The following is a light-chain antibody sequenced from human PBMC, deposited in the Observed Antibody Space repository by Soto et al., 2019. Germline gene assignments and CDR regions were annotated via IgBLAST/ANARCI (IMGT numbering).Light chain of an antibody. J-gene: IGLJ2*01. Sequence: QSALTQPASVSGSPGQSITISCTGTSSDVGGYNYVSWYQQHPGKAPKLMIYDVSNWPSGVSNRFSGSKSGNTASLTISGLQAEDEADYYCSSYTSSHVVFGGGTKLTVL. CDR1: SSDVGGYNY. CDR3: SSYTSSHVV. CDR2: DVS. V-gene: IGLV2-14*03.